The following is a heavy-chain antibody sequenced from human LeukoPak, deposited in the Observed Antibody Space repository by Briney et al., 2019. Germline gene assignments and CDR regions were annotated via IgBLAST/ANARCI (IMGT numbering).Heavy chain of an antibody. V-gene: IGHV4-4*07. Sequence: PSETLSLTCTVSGGSISSYYWSWIRQPAGKGLEWIGRIYTSGSTNYNPSLKSRVTMSVDTSKNQFSLKLSSVTAADTAVYYCARVEAVVGATTKGGYYFDYWGQGTLVTVSS. CDR1: GGSISSYY. CDR3: ARVEAVVGATTKGGYYFDY. D-gene: IGHD1-26*01. CDR2: IYTSGST. J-gene: IGHJ4*02.